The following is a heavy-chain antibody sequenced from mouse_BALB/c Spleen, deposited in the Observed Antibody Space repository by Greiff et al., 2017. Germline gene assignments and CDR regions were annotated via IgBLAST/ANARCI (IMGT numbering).Heavy chain of an antibody. CDR1: GYTFTSYW. J-gene: IGHJ2*01. Sequence: QVQLQQSGAELARPGASVKLSCKASGYTFTSYWMQWVKQRPGQGLEWIGAIYPGDGDTRYTQKFKGKATLTADKSSSTAYMQLSSLASEDSAVYYCARSLYWGQGTTLTVSS. V-gene: IGHV1-87*01. CDR2: IYPGDGDT. CDR3: ARSLY.